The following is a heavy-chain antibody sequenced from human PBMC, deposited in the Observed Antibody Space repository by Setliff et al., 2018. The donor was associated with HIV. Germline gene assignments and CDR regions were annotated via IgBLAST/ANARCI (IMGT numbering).Heavy chain of an antibody. CDR3: ARAGSAAASPLDY. Sequence: ASVKVSCKASGYTFTRYGISWVRQAPGQGLEWMGWISANNGNTNYAQKLQGRVTISIDTSKNQFSLKLTSVTAADTAVYYCARAGSAAASPLDYWGQGTLVTVSS. J-gene: IGHJ4*02. D-gene: IGHD6-6*01. V-gene: IGHV1-18*01. CDR1: GYTFTRYG. CDR2: ISANNGNT.